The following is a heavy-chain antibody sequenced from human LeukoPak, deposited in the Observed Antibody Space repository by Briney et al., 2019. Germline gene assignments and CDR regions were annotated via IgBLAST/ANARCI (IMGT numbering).Heavy chain of an antibody. J-gene: IGHJ6*02. CDR3: AREPSEQWLLPHSYYGMDV. CDR2: ISYDGSNK. CDR1: GFTFSSYA. Sequence: GGSLRLSCAASGFTFSSYAMHWVRQAPGKGLEWVAVISYDGSNKYYADSVKGRFTNSRDNSKNTLYLQMNSLRAEDAAVYYCAREPSEQWLLPHSYYGMDVWGQGTTVTVSS. V-gene: IGHV3-30-3*01. D-gene: IGHD6-19*01.